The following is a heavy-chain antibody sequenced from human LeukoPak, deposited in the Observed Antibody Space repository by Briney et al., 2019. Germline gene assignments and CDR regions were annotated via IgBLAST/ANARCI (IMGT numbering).Heavy chain of an antibody. CDR1: GYTLTELS. CDR2: FDPEDGET. V-gene: IGHV1-24*01. D-gene: IGHD3-3*01. Sequence: ASVKVSCKVSGYTLTELSMHWVRQAPGKGLEWMGGFDPEDGETIYAQKFQGRVTMTEDTSTDTAYMELSSLRSEDTAVYYCATDQDYDFWSGRFQGAFDIWGQGTLVTVSS. J-gene: IGHJ4*02. CDR3: ATDQDYDFWSGRFQGAFDI.